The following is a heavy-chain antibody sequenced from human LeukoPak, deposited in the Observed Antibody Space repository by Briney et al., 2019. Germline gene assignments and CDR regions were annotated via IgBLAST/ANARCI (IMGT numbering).Heavy chain of an antibody. Sequence: GGSLRLSCAASGFTFSSYSMNWVRQAPGKGLEWVSSISSSSSYIYYADSVKGRFTISRDNAKNSLYLQMNSLRAEDTAVYYCARIPVGVYYDSKRDYWGQGTLVTVSS. CDR2: ISSSSSYI. V-gene: IGHV3-21*01. CDR1: GFTFSSYS. CDR3: ARIPVGVYYDSKRDY. J-gene: IGHJ4*02. D-gene: IGHD3-22*01.